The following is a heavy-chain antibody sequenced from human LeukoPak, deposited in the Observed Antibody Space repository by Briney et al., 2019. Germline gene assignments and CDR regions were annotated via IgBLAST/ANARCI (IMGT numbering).Heavy chain of an antibody. D-gene: IGHD3-10*01. Sequence: GGSLRLSCAASGFTFSSYSMNWVRQAPGKGLEWVSSISSSSSYIYYADSVKGRFTISRDNSKNTLYLQMNRLRAEDTAVYYCAREYYYGSGSFFDYWGQGTLVTVSS. J-gene: IGHJ4*02. V-gene: IGHV3-21*04. CDR2: ISSSSSYI. CDR1: GFTFSSYS. CDR3: AREYYYGSGSFFDY.